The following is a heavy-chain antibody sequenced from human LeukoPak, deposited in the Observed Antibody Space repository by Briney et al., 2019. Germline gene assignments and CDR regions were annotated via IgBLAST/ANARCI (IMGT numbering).Heavy chain of an antibody. CDR3: ARGGYSSGWYLYYYYYGMDV. Sequence: ASVKVSCKASGYTFTSYGISWVRQAPGQGLEWMGWISAYNGNTNYAQKLQGRVTMTTDTSTSTAYMEQRSLRSDDTAVYYCARGGYSSGWYLYYYYYGMDVWGQGTTVTVSS. J-gene: IGHJ6*02. CDR2: ISAYNGNT. D-gene: IGHD6-19*01. CDR1: GYTFTSYG. V-gene: IGHV1-18*01.